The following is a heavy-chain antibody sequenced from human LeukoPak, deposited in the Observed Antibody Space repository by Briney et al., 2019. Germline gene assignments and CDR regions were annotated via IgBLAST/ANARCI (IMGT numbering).Heavy chain of an antibody. D-gene: IGHD3-10*01. J-gene: IGHJ6*04. CDR3: VKGTFYYGSGSYCMDV. V-gene: IGHV3-23*01. CDR1: GFTLSSYA. CDR2: FTGNDGRA. Sequence: PGGSLRLSCAASGFTLSSYAMSWVRQAPGKGLEWVSAFTGNDGRAYYADSVKGHFTISRDNSKNTLYLQMNSLRVEDTAVYYCVKGTFYYGSGSYCMDVWGKGTTVTVSS.